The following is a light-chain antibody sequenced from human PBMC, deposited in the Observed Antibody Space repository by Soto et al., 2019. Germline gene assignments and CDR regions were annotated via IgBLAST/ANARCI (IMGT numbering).Light chain of an antibody. V-gene: IGKV3D-20*02. CDR2: DTS. CDR3: QQRANWPLT. J-gene: IGKJ4*01. CDR1: QSVSSSF. Sequence: EIVLTQSPGTLSLSPGERATLSCRASQSVSSSFLAWYRQKPGQAPRLLIYDTSNRATGIPARFSGSGSGTDFTLIISSLEPEDFAVYYCQQRANWPLTFGGGTKVEIK.